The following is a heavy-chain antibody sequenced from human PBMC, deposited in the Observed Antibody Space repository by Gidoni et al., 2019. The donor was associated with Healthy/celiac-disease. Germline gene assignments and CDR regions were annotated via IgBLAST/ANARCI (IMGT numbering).Heavy chain of an antibody. V-gene: IGHV3-64*01. CDR1: GFTFSSYA. Sequence: EVQLVESGGGLVQPGGSLRLSCAASGFTFSSYAMHWVRQAPGKGLEYVSAISSNGGSTYYANSVKGRFTISRDNSKNTLYLQMGSLRAEDMAVYYCARGVTTQAGGWFDPWGQGTLVTVSS. J-gene: IGHJ5*02. D-gene: IGHD4-17*01. CDR3: ARGVTTQAGGWFDP. CDR2: ISSNGGST.